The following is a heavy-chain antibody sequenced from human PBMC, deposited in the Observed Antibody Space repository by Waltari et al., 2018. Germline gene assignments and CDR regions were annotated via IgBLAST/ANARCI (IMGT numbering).Heavy chain of an antibody. CDR2: INSDGSDT. J-gene: IGHJ3*02. CDR1: GFAFSSFW. Sequence: EGQLVESGGGLVQPGGSLKLSCAASGFAFSSFWMHWVHQVPGQGLLWVSRINSDGSDTSYADSVRGRFTVSRDNAKNMVYLQMKSLRAEDTAIYYCTRDSPSWIWGQGTMVSVSS. V-gene: IGHV3-74*01. CDR3: TRDSPSWI.